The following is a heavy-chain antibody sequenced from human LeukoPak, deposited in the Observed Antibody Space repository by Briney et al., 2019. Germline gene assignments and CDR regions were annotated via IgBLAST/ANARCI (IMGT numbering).Heavy chain of an antibody. CDR2: FDPEDGET. CDR3: ARLGGYSYGPEYFQH. V-gene: IGHV1-24*01. CDR1: GYTLTELS. D-gene: IGHD5-18*01. Sequence: ASVKVSCKVSGYTLTELSMHWVRQAPGKGLEWMGGFDPEDGETIYAQKFQGRVTMTEDTSTDTAYTELSSLRSEDTAVYYCARLGGYSYGPEYFQHWGQGTLVTVSS. J-gene: IGHJ1*01.